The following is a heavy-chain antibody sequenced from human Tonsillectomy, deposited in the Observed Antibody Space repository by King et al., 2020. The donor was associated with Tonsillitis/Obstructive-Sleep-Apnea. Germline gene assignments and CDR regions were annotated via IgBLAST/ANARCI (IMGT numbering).Heavy chain of an antibody. CDR3: AKEDDIVLVRAAMLDY. D-gene: IGHD2-2*01. V-gene: IGHV3-23*04. Sequence: VQLVESGGGLVQPGGSLRLSCVASGFTFSSYAMSWVRQAPGKGLEWVSGISGSGGSTYYADSVKGRFTISRDNSKNTLYLQMNTRRAEDTAVYFCAKEDDIVLVRAAMLDYWGQGTLVTVSS. CDR2: ISGSGGST. CDR1: GFTFSSYA. J-gene: IGHJ4*02.